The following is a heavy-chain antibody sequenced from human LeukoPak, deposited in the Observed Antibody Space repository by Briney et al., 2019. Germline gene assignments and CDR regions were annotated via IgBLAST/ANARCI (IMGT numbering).Heavy chain of an antibody. J-gene: IGHJ6*02. CDR2: INGDGSST. CDR1: GFTFSSYW. CDR3: AKVRARYYYYGMDV. Sequence: GGSLRLSCAASGFTFSSYWMHWVRQAPGKGLVWVSRINGDGSSTSYADSVKGRFTISRDNAKNTLYLQMNSLRAEDTAVYYCAKVRARYYYYGMDVWGQGTTVTVSS. V-gene: IGHV3-74*01.